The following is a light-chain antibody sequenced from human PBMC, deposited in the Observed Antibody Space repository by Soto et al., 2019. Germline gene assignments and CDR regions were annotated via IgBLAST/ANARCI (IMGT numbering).Light chain of an antibody. V-gene: IGKV3-20*01. CDR1: QSLAGNY. CDR2: GAS. CDR3: HQYASSSN. Sequence: EIVLTQSPGTLSPSPGERPTLSCRASQSLAGNYLAWYQQKPGQAPRLLITGASSRVTGIPDRFSGSGSGTDFTLTISRLEPEDFAVYYCHQYASSSNFGPGTKVNIK. J-gene: IGKJ3*01.